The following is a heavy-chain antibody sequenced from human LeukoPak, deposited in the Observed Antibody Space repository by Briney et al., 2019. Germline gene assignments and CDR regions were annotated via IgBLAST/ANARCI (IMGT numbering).Heavy chain of an antibody. CDR1: GFTFSSYG. CDR2: ISGSGGST. D-gene: IGHD6-19*01. J-gene: IGHJ4*02. Sequence: GGTLRLSCAASGFTFSSYGMSWVRQAPGKGLEWVSAISGSGGSTYYADSVKGRFTISRDNSKNTLYLQMNSLRAEDTAVYYCAKAVAVAGRVNYFDYWGLGTLVTVSS. V-gene: IGHV3-23*01. CDR3: AKAVAVAGRVNYFDY.